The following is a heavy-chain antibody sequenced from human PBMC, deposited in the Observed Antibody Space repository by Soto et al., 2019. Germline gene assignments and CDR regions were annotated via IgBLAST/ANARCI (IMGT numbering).Heavy chain of an antibody. Sequence: GSGPTLVNPTQTVTLTCIFSWFSLITSGMCVSWIRQPPGKALEWLALIDWDDDKYYSTSLKTRLTISKDTSKNQVVLTMTNMDPVDTATYYCARIHPPKGPFDYWGQGTLVTSPQ. J-gene: IGHJ4*02. V-gene: IGHV2-70*01. CDR2: IDWDDDK. CDR3: ARIHPPKGPFDY. CDR1: WFSLITSGMC.